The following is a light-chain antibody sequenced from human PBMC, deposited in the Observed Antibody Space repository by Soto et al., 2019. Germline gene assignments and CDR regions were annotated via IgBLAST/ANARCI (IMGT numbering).Light chain of an antibody. CDR2: DVS. Sequence: QSALTQPACVSGSPGQSITISCTGTSSDVGGYNYVSWYQQHPGKAPKLMIYDVSNRPSGVSNRFSGSKSGNTASLTISGLQAEDEADYYCSSYTGTSTYVVFGGGTKLTVL. CDR1: SSDVGGYNY. CDR3: SSYTGTSTYVV. V-gene: IGLV2-14*01. J-gene: IGLJ2*01.